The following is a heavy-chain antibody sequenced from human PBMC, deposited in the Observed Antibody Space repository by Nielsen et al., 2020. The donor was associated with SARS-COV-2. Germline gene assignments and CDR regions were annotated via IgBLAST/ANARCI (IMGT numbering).Heavy chain of an antibody. J-gene: IGHJ4*02. CDR3: ASLVDYYDSSGYPDY. CDR2: ISSSSSYT. D-gene: IGHD3-22*01. V-gene: IGHV3-11*03. Sequence: RQAPGKGLEWVSYISSSSSYTNYADSVKGRFTISRDNAKNSLYLQMNSLRAEDTAVYYCASLVDYYDSSGYPDYWGQGTLVTVSS.